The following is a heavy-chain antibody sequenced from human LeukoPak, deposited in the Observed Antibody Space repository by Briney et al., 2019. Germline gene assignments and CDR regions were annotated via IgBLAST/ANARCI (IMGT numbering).Heavy chain of an antibody. CDR3: AGGPKQQLVWGRASKGFDP. CDR1: GFTVSSKY. D-gene: IGHD6-13*01. CDR2: IYSGGST. Sequence: GGSLRLSCAASGFTVSSKYMSWVRQAPGKGLEWVSVIYSGGSTHYAESVKGRFTISRDNSKNTLYLQMNSLRVEDTAVYYCAGGPKQQLVWGRASKGFDPWGQGTLVIVSS. V-gene: IGHV3-66*01. J-gene: IGHJ5*02.